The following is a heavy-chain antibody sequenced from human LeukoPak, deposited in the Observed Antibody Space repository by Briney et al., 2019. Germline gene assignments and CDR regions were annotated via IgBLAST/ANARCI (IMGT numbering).Heavy chain of an antibody. J-gene: IGHJ5*02. CDR3: ATDFYDST. CDR2: IRSNSDGGTI. V-gene: IGHV3-15*07. CDR1: GFTFSNAW. D-gene: IGHD3-22*01. Sequence: GGSLRLSCASSGFTFSNAWMNWVRQAPGKGLEWVGRIRSNSDGGTIDYAAPVKGRFTLSRDDSKTTLYLQMNSLQTEDTAVYYCATDFYDSTWGQGTLVTVSS.